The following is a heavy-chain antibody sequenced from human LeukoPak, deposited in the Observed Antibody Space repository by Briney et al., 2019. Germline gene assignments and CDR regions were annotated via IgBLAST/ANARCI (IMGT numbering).Heavy chain of an antibody. V-gene: IGHV3-23*01. CDR1: GFTFSSYA. CDR3: ARGYDKF. CDR2: IGGSGGST. Sequence: GALRLSCAASGFTFSSYAMSWVRQAPGKGLEWVSAIGGSGGSTYYADSVKGRFTISRDNAKNSLYLQMNSLRAEDTAVYYCARGYDKFWGQGTLVTVSS. J-gene: IGHJ4*02. D-gene: IGHD3-22*01.